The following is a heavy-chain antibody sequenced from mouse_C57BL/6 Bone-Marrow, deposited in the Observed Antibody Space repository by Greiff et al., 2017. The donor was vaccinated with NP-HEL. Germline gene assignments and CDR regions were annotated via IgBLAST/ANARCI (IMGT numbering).Heavy chain of an antibody. J-gene: IGHJ4*01. CDR2: IYPRDGST. CDR3: ASPSTIGGDYAMDY. CDR1: GYTFTDHT. Sequence: VKLMESDAELVKPGASVKISCKVSGYTFTDHTIHWMKQRPEQGLEWIGYIYPRDGSTKYNEKFKGKATLTADKSSSTAYMQLNSLTSEDSAVYFCASPSTIGGDYAMDYWGQGTSVTVSS. D-gene: IGHD2-14*01. V-gene: IGHV1-78*01.